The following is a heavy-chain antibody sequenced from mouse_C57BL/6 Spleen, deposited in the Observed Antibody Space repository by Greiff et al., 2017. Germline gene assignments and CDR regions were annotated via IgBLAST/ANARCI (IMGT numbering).Heavy chain of an antibody. J-gene: IGHJ1*03. CDR3: ARVRYGTLYWYFDV. D-gene: IGHD1-1*01. CDR1: GYTFTSYW. CDR2: IYAGSGST. Sequence: VQLQQPGAELVKPGASVKMSCKASGYTFTSYWITWVKQRPGQGLEWIADIYAGSGSTNYTEKFKSKATLTVDTSSSTAYMQLSSLTSEDSAVYYCARVRYGTLYWYFDVWGTGTTVTVSS. V-gene: IGHV1-55*01.